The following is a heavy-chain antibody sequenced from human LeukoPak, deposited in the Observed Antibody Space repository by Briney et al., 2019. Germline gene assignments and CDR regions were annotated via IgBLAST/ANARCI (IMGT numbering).Heavy chain of an antibody. D-gene: IGHD6-6*01. CDR3: ARGDRSSSILEDAFDI. J-gene: IGHJ3*02. V-gene: IGHV1-2*02. CDR2: INPNSGGT. Sequence: ASVKVSCKASGGTFSSYAISWVRQAPGQGLEWMGWINPNSGGTNYAQKFQGRVTMTRDTSISTAYMELSRLSSDDTAVYYCARGDRSSSILEDAFDIWGQGTMVTVSS. CDR1: GGTFSSYA.